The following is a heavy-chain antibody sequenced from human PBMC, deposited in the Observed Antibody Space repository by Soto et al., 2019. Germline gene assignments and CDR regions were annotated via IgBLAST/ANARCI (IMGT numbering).Heavy chain of an antibody. CDR1: AGSITNYY. V-gene: IGHV4-59*01. CDR2: IHHTGSS. Sequence: QVQLQESGPGLVKPSATLSLTCTVSAGSITNYYWNWVRQPPEKGLEWIGFIHHTGSSMSNPSLRSQVTMWVDTTEGQISLNLRVVTAAETAVYCCAKGNEMKRSFACWGQGILVTVSS. J-gene: IGHJ4*02. CDR3: AKGNEMKRSFAC. D-gene: IGHD3-10*01.